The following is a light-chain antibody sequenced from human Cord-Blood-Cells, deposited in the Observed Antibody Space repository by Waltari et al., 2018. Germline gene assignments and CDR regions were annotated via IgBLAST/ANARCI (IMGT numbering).Light chain of an antibody. J-gene: IGKJ1*01. Sequence: DIVMTQSPDSLAVSLGERATINCKPSQSVLYSSNNENYLAWYQQKPGQPPKLLIYCASTRESGVPDRFSGSGSGTDFTLTISSLQAEDVAVYYCQQYYSTPPTFGQGTKVEIK. V-gene: IGKV4-1*01. CDR3: QQYYSTPPT. CDR1: QSVLYSSNNENY. CDR2: CAS.